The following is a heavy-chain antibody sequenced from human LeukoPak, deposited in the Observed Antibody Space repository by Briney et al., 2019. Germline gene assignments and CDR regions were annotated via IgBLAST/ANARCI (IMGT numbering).Heavy chain of an antibody. CDR1: GFTFSSYA. CDR3: ARRGTGHGMDV. Sequence: GGSLRLSCAASGFTFSSYAMSWVRQAPGKGLVWVSRINNDGSSSSYVDSVKGRFTISRDNAKNTLFLQMNSLRAEDTAVYYCARRGTGHGMDVWGQGTTVIVSS. D-gene: IGHD1-1*01. V-gene: IGHV3-74*01. CDR2: INNDGSSS. J-gene: IGHJ6*02.